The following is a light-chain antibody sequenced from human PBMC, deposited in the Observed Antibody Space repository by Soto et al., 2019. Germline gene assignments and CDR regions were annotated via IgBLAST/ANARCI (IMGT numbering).Light chain of an antibody. V-gene: IGLV2-14*01. CDR3: TPLPPAGPSKV. CDR1: SSDVGSHNH. CDR2: EVS. J-gene: IGLJ1*01. Sequence: QSVLTQPASVSGSPGQSIAISCTGTSSDVGSHNHVSWYQQYPGKAPKLIIYEVSNRPSGVSARFSGSKFGSTASLTISGPRAEAESEYYGTPLPPAGPSKVSGPGTKGT.